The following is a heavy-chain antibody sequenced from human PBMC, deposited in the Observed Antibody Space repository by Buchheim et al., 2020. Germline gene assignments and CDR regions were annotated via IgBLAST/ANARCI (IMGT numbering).Heavy chain of an antibody. Sequence: QVQLVESGGGVVQPGRSLRLSCAASGFTFSSYGMHWVRQAPGKGLEWVAVIRYDGSNKYYADSVKGRFTISRDNSKNTLYLQMNSLRAEDTAVYYCARADYGDYDGEFEEGDYWGQGTL. CDR2: IRYDGSNK. V-gene: IGHV3-33*01. CDR1: GFTFSSYG. CDR3: ARADYGDYDGEFEEGDY. D-gene: IGHD4-17*01. J-gene: IGHJ4*02.